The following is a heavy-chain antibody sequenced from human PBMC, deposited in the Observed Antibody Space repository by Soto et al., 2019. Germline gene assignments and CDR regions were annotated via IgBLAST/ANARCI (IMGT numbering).Heavy chain of an antibody. J-gene: IGHJ6*03. D-gene: IGHD1-1*01. V-gene: IGHV3-73*01. Sequence: GGSLRLSCAASGFTFSGSAMHWVRQASGKGLEWVGRIRSKANSYATAYAASVKGRFTISRDDSKNTAYLQMNSLKTEDTAVYYCTRHTRCGDLGTTTTNYYYYYMDVWGKGTTVTVSS. CDR2: IRSKANSYAT. CDR3: TRHTRCGDLGTTTTNYYYYYMDV. CDR1: GFTFSGSA.